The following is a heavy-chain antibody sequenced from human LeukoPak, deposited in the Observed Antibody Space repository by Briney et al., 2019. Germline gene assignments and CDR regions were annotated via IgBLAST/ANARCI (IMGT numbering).Heavy chain of an antibody. J-gene: IGHJ3*02. D-gene: IGHD3-10*01. V-gene: IGHV1-69*13. Sequence: SVNVSCTASGGTFSSYAISWVRQAPGQGLEWMGGIIPIFGTANYAQKFQGRVTITADESTSTAYMELSSLRSEDTAVYYCARGMVRGVHDAFDIWGQGTMVTVSS. CDR3: ARGMVRGVHDAFDI. CDR2: IIPIFGTA. CDR1: GGTFSSYA.